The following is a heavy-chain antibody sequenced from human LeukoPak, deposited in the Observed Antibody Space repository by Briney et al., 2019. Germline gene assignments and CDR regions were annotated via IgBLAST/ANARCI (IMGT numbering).Heavy chain of an antibody. J-gene: IGHJ5*02. D-gene: IGHD2-2*01. Sequence: GASVKVSCKASGYTSTSYYMRWVRQAPGQGLEWMGIINPSGGSTSYAQKFQGRVTMTRDTSTSTVYMELSSLRSEDTAVYYCARGGIVVVPAAIRWFDPWGQGTLVTVSS. V-gene: IGHV1-46*01. CDR2: INPSGGST. CDR3: ARGGIVVVPAAIRWFDP. CDR1: GYTSTSYY.